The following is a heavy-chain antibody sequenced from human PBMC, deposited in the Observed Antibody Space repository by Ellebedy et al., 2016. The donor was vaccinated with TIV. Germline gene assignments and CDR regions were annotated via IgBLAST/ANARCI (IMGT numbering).Heavy chain of an antibody. J-gene: IGHJ3*02. V-gene: IGHV5-51*01. CDR2: IYPGDSDT. D-gene: IGHD3-22*01. Sequence: GESLKISCKGSGYIFTNYWIGWVRQMPGKVLEWMGFIYPGDSDTIYSPSFQGQATISADKSISTAYLQWSSLKASDTAMYYCARQRNYYESIGYWGAFYTWGQGTMVTVSS. CDR1: GYIFTNYW. CDR3: ARQRNYYESIGYWGAFYT.